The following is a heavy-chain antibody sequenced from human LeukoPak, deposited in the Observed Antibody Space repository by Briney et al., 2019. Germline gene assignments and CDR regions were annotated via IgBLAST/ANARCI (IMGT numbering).Heavy chain of an antibody. J-gene: IGHJ4*02. CDR1: GFTFSSYG. V-gene: IGHV3-74*01. CDR3: ARGGKMGTTLLTLDY. Sequence: GGSLRLSCAASGFTFSSYGMHWVRQAPGEGLVWVSRINTDGGTTTYADSVRGRFTISRDNAKNTLYLQMNSLRVEDTAVYYCARGGKMGTTLLTLDYWGRGTLVTVSS. CDR2: INTDGGTT. D-gene: IGHD1-7*01.